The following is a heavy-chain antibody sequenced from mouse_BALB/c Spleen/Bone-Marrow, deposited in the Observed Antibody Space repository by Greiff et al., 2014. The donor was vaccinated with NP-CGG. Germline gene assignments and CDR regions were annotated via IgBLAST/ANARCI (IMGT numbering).Heavy chain of an antibody. Sequence: QVQLQQPGAELARPGASVKMSCRASGYTFTTYTIHWVRQRPGQGLEWIGYINPSSGYTNYIQKFKDKATLTADKSSSTAYMQLSSLTSEDSAVYYCARRDDGYVFFDYWGQGTTLTASS. D-gene: IGHD2-3*01. J-gene: IGHJ2*01. V-gene: IGHV1-4*01. CDR2: INPSSGYT. CDR1: GYTFTTYT. CDR3: ARRDDGYVFFDY.